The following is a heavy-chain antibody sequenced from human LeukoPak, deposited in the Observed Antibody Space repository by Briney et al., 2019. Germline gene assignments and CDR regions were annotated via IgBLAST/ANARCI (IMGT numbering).Heavy chain of an antibody. CDR2: IYYSGST. V-gene: IGHV4-59*01. CDR1: GGSISSYY. D-gene: IGHD6-13*01. CDR3: ARTGYSSSWYLGFFSGYYYMDV. Sequence: PSETLSLTCTVSGGSISSYYWSWIRQPPGKGLEWIGYIYYSGSTNYNPSLKSRVTISVDTSKNQFSLKLSSVTAADTAVYYCARTGYSSSWYLGFFSGYYYMDVWGKGTTVTIPS. J-gene: IGHJ6*03.